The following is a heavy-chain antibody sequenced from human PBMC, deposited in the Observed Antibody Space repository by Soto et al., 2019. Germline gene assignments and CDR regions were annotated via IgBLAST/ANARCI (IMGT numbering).Heavy chain of an antibody. V-gene: IGHV3-74*01. CDR3: ARVGVGHYEFDY. D-gene: IGHD3-16*01. CDR1: GFTFSSYW. CDR2: IKTDGSST. J-gene: IGHJ4*02. Sequence: VQLVESGGALVQPGGSLRLSCAASGFTFSSYWMHWVRQAPGEGLVWVSRIKTDGSSTSYADSVKGRFTISRDNAKNKMYLQMNSLRAEDTAVYYCARVGVGHYEFDYWGQGTLVTVSS.